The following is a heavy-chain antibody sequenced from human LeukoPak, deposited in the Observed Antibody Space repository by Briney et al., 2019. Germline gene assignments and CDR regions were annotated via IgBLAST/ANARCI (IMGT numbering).Heavy chain of an antibody. CDR1: GFTFSSYS. CDR2: IYTSGST. V-gene: IGHV4-59*10. D-gene: IGHD2-15*01. CDR3: ARVPRYCSGGSCYRGYFDL. J-gene: IGHJ2*01. Sequence: GSLRLSCAASGFTFSSYSMNWVRQAPGKGLEWVGHIYTSGSTNYNPSLKSRVTMSVDTSKNQFSLKLSSVTAADTAVYYCARVPRYCSGGSCYRGYFDLWVRGTLVTVSS.